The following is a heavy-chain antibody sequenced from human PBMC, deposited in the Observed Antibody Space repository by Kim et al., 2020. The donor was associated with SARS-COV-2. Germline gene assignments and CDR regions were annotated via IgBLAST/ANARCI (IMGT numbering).Heavy chain of an antibody. CDR1: GFTFSSYA. CDR2: ISASRGGA. CDR3: AKRDQQPKYFDY. Sequence: GGSLRLSCAASGFTFSSYAMSWVRQAPGRGLEWVSTISASRGGAFHADSVKGRFTISRDNSKNTLYLQMNSLTAEDTAVYYCAKRDQQPKYFDYWGQGTLVTVSS. V-gene: IGHV3-23*01. J-gene: IGHJ4*02. D-gene: IGHD6-13*01.